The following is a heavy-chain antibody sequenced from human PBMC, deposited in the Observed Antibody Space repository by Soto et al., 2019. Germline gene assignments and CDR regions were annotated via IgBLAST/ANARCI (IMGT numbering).Heavy chain of an antibody. CDR1: GFTFDDYA. D-gene: IGHD3-22*01. Sequence: GGSLRLSCAASGFTFDDYAMHWVRQAPGKGLEWVSGISWNSGSIGYADSVKGRFTISRDNAKNSLYLQMNSLRAEDTALYYCAKASSYDSSGYSDYWGQGTLVTVSS. J-gene: IGHJ4*02. CDR3: AKASSYDSSGYSDY. CDR2: ISWNSGSI. V-gene: IGHV3-9*01.